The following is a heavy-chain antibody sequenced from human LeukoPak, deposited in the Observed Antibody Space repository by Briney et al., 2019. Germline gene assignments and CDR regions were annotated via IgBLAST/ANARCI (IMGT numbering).Heavy chain of an antibody. D-gene: IGHD4-17*01. CDR1: GGSFSNSY. V-gene: IGHV4-38-2*01. CDR2: IYHSGNT. J-gene: IGHJ4*02. CDR3: ARAGYGDSDFDY. Sequence: SETLSLTCAVSGGSFSNSYWSWIRQPPGKGLEWIGSIYHSGNTYYNPSLKSRVTISVDTSKNQFSLKLNSVTAADTAVYYCARAGYGDSDFDYWGQGTLVTVSS.